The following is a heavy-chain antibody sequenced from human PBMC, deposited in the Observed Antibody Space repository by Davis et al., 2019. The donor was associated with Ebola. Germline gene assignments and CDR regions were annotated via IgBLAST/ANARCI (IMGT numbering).Heavy chain of an antibody. D-gene: IGHD2-2*01. Sequence: GESLKISCAASGFTVSSNYMSWVRQAPGKGLEWVSVIYNGGSTYYADSVKGRFTISRDNSKNTPYLQMNSLRAEDTAVYFCARQLPYYSYGMDVWGQGTTVTVSS. CDR1: GFTVSSNY. V-gene: IGHV3-53*01. CDR2: IYNGGST. CDR3: ARQLPYYSYGMDV. J-gene: IGHJ6*02.